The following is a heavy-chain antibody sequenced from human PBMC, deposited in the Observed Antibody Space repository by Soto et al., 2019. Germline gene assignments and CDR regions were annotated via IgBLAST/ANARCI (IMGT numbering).Heavy chain of an antibody. CDR2: ISSSSYTI. D-gene: IGHD3-10*01. Sequence: PGGSLRLSCTASGFTFNTYNMNWVRQAPGKGLEWVSYISSSSYTIKYADSVEGRFTVSRDNGKKSLYLQMNSLRDEDTAVYFCAREISLSAGRYFDYWGQGTLVTVSS. V-gene: IGHV3-48*02. CDR3: AREISLSAGRYFDY. J-gene: IGHJ4*02. CDR1: GFTFNTYN.